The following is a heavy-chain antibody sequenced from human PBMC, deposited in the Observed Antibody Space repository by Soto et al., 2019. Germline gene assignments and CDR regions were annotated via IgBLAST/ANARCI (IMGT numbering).Heavy chain of an antibody. D-gene: IGHD5-18*01. CDR2: IYYSGST. CDR1: GGSVSSGSYY. Sequence: QVQLQESGPGLVKPSETLSLTCTVSGGSVSSGSYYWSWIRQPPGKGLEWIGYIYYSGSTNYNPPLKSRVTISVDTSKNQFSLKLSSVTAADTAVYYCATGYSYGSFDYWGQGTLVTVSS. J-gene: IGHJ4*02. V-gene: IGHV4-61*01. CDR3: ATGYSYGSFDY.